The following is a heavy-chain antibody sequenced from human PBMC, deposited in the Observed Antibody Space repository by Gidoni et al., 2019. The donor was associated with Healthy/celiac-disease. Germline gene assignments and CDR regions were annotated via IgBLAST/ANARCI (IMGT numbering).Heavy chain of an antibody. CDR2: IYYSGST. Sequence: QLQLRESAPGLVQPSQTLSLTCTVPGGSISSSSYSWGWISQPPGTGLEWIGRIYYSGSTYYSPSLKSRVTISVYTAKNQCSLRLSSETAADTAVYYCARHLAQRGASPNPGPGIAAAGGYYYYGMDVWGQGTTVTVSS. D-gene: IGHD6-13*01. V-gene: IGHV4-39*01. CDR3: ARHLAQRGASPNPGPGIAAAGGYYYYGMDV. CDR1: GGSISSSSYS. J-gene: IGHJ6*02.